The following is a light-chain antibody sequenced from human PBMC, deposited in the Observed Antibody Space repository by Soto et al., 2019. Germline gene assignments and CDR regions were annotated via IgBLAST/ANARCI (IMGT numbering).Light chain of an antibody. CDR1: QSVSSN. CDR3: QQYYEWVT. Sequence: EIVMTQSPVTLSMSPGERATLSCRASQSVSSNLAWYQQKPGQAPRLLMYDVSTRATGIPARFSGSGSGTEFTLIISSLQSEDFAVYYCQQYYEWVTFGGGTKVDIE. J-gene: IGKJ4*01. V-gene: IGKV3-15*01. CDR2: DVS.